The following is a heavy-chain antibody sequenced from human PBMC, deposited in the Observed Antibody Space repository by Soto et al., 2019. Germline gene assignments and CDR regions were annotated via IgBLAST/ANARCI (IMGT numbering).Heavy chain of an antibody. V-gene: IGHV4-34*01. CDR2: INHSGST. J-gene: IGHJ6*02. D-gene: IGHD2-2*01. CDR1: GGSFSGYY. Sequence: SETLSLTCAVYGGSFSGYYWSWIRQPPGKGLEWIGEINHSGSTNYNPSLKSRVTISVDTSKNQFSLKLSSVTAADTAVYYCARDDIVVVPAAVNYYYYGMDVWGQGPRSPSP. CDR3: ARDDIVVVPAAVNYYYYGMDV.